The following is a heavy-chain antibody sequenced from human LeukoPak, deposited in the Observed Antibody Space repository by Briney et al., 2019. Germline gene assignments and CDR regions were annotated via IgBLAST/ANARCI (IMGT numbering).Heavy chain of an antibody. V-gene: IGHV4-59*01. CDR1: GGSISSYY. CDR2: IYYSGST. J-gene: IGHJ4*02. CDR3: ARACAAAGTYYFDY. Sequence: SETLSLTCTVSGGSISSYYWSWIRQPPGKGLEWIGYIYYSGSTNYNPSLKSRVTISVDTSKNQFSLKLSSVTAADTAVYYCARACAAAGTYYFDYWGQGTLVTVSS. D-gene: IGHD6-13*01.